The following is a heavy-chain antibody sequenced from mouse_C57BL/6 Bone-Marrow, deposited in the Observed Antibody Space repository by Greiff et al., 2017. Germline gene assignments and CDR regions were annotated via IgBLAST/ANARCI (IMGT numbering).Heavy chain of an antibody. CDR3: TTVVADSMEY. D-gene: IGHD1-1*01. CDR2: IDPENGGT. J-gene: IGHJ4*01. CDR1: GFNFKDDY. Sequence: VQLQQSGAELVRPGASVQLSCTASGFNFKDDYMHWVKPRPEQGLEWIGWIDPENGGTDYASKFQGKATITADTSSNTAYLQLSILTSEATAVSYCTTVVADSMEYWCQGTSVTVSS. V-gene: IGHV14-4*01.